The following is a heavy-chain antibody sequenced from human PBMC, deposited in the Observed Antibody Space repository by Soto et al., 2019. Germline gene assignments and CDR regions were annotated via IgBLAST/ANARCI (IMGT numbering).Heavy chain of an antibody. CDR3: ARYDYNGYYSDY. J-gene: IGHJ4*02. CDR1: GYTFSTYY. CDR2: INPSGGST. V-gene: IGHV1-46*01. Sequence: EASVKVSCKASGYTFSTYYIHWVRQAPGQGYEWMGIINPSGGSTTYAQKFQGRVTMTRDTSTTTVYMELSSLKSEDTAVYYCARYDYNGYYSDYWGQGTLVTVSS. D-gene: IGHD4-4*01.